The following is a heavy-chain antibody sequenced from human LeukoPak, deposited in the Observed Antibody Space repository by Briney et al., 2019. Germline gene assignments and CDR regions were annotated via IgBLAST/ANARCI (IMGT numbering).Heavy chain of an antibody. CDR1: GFIFSHHW. D-gene: IGHD3-22*01. CDR2: IRSSSSTI. Sequence: GGSLRLSCATSGFIFSHHWMSWVRQAPGKGLEWVSYIRSSSSTIYYADSVKGRFTISRDNAKNSLYLQMNSLRAEDTAVYYCARDRADYYDSSGGFDPWGREPWSPSPQ. CDR3: ARDRADYYDSSGGFDP. V-gene: IGHV3-48*04. J-gene: IGHJ5*02.